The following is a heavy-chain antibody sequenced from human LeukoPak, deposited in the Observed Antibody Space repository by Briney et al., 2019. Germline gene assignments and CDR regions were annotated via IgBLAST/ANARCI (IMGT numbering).Heavy chain of an antibody. J-gene: IGHJ4*02. CDR1: GFSLSTSGMR. V-gene: IGHV2-70*04. CDR2: IDWDDEK. Sequence: ASGPALVKPTQTLTLTCTFSGFSLSTSGMRVSWIRQPPGKALEWLARIDWDDEKFYSTSLKTRLSISKDTSKNQVVLTMTNMDPVDTATYYCARTQYGSYFDYWGQGTLVIVSS. CDR3: ARTQYGSYFDY. D-gene: IGHD4-17*01.